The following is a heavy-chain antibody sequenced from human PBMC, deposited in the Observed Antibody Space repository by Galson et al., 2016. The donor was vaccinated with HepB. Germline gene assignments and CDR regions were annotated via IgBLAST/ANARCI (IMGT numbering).Heavy chain of an antibody. CDR1: GESLRNTVYF. CDR3: ARFALAVTTTWFDP. Sequence: ETLSLTCSVSGESLRNTVYFWGWIRQTPGKGLDWIGSVTFRGDTYYKPSLQSRLGISFDKSNNQLSLKLSAVTVADSAIYYCARFALAVTTTWFDPWGQGLLVTVAS. J-gene: IGHJ5*02. D-gene: IGHD4-17*01. V-gene: IGHV4-39*01. CDR2: VTFRGDT.